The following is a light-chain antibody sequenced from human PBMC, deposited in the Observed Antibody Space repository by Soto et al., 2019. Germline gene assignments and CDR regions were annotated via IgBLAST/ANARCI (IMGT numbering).Light chain of an antibody. J-gene: IGLJ1*01. CDR1: TRDIAGYNY. CDR3: TSFSSSTSLYV. V-gene: IGLV2-14*01. Sequence: QSVLTQPASVSGSLGQSITIPCTGTTRDIAGYNYISWYQQLPGKAPKLMIYQVTIRPSGISNRFSGSKSGNTASLTISGLQAEDEADYYCTSFSSSTSLYVFGTGTKLTV. CDR2: QVT.